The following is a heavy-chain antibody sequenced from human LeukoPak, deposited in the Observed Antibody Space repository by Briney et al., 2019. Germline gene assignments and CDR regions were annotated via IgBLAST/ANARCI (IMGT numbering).Heavy chain of an antibody. D-gene: IGHD4-23*01. J-gene: IGHJ3*02. CDR2: IYYSGST. Sequence: PSETLSLTCTVSGGSISSSSYYWGWIRQPPGKGLEWIGSIYYSGSTYYNPSLKSRVTISVDTSKNQFSLKLSSVTAADTAVYYCARAVRYIRWLSRGSAFGIWGQGTMVTVSS. CDR3: ARAVRYIRWLSRGSAFGI. CDR1: GGSISSSSYY. V-gene: IGHV4-39*01.